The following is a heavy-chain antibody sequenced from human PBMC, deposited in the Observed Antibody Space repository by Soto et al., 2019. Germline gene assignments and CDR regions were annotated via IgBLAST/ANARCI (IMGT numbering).Heavy chain of an antibody. V-gene: IGHV4-59*01. CDR1: GGSISSYY. Sequence: PSETLSLTCTVSGGSISSYYWSWIRQPPGEGLEWIGYIYYSGSTNYNPSLKSRVTISVDTSKNQFSLKLSSVTAADTAVYYCAGGSVGAYPPGYCSGGSCYTRYNWFDPWGQGTLVTVSS. CDR2: IYYSGST. D-gene: IGHD2-15*01. J-gene: IGHJ5*02. CDR3: AGGSVGAYPPGYCSGGSCYTRYNWFDP.